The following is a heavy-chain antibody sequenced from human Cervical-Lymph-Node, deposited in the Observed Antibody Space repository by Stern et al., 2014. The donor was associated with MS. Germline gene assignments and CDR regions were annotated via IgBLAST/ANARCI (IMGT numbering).Heavy chain of an antibody. CDR2: IIPAFNTT. J-gene: IGHJ4*02. CDR1: GETFSTYT. Sequence: VQLVESGAEVKKPGSSVKVSCKASGETFSTYTINWVRQAPGQGLEWMGGIIPAFNTTSYAQKFQGKITITADASTNTAYMELSSLRSEDTAVYYCAGEMATNLFDYWGQGTLVTVSS. V-gene: IGHV1-69*01. D-gene: IGHD5-24*01. CDR3: AGEMATNLFDY.